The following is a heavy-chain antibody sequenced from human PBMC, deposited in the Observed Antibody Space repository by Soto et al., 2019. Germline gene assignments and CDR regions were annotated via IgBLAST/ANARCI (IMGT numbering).Heavy chain of an antibody. CDR3: AICKAVPHYYGMDV. D-gene: IGHD6-19*01. V-gene: IGHV4-59*01. CDR2: IYYSGST. CDR1: GYSSSSYF. J-gene: IGHJ6*02. Sequence: PSETLSLTCSVSGYSSSSYFWSWIRQPPGKGLEWIASIYYSGSTNYNPSLKSRGTASVDTSKNEVSLRLSSVAAADTAVYYCAICKAVPHYYGMDVWGPGTTVTVYS.